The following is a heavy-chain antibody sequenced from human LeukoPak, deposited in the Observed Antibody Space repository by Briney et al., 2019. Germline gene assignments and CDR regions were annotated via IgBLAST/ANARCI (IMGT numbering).Heavy chain of an antibody. CDR1: GYTFTGYY. CDR3: ARDQYYYDSSGFSDAFDN. Sequence: ASVKVSCKASGYTFTGYYMHWVRQAPGQGLEWMGRINPNSGGTNYAQKFQGRVTMTRDTSISTAYMELSRLRSDDTAVYYCARDQYYYDSSGFSDAFDNWGQGTMVIVSS. V-gene: IGHV1-2*06. J-gene: IGHJ3*02. CDR2: INPNSGGT. D-gene: IGHD3-22*01.